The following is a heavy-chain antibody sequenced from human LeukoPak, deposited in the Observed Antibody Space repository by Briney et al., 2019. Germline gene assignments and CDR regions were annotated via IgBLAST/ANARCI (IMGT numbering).Heavy chain of an antibody. Sequence: PSETLSLTCAVYGGSFSGYYWSWIRQPPGKGLEWIGEINHSGSTCYNPSLKSRVTISVDTSKNQFSLKLSSVTAADTAVYYCAREEDYYDSSGYYNYWGQGTLVTVSS. J-gene: IGHJ4*02. V-gene: IGHV4-34*01. CDR1: GGSFSGYY. D-gene: IGHD3-22*01. CDR3: AREEDYYDSSGYYNY. CDR2: INHSGST.